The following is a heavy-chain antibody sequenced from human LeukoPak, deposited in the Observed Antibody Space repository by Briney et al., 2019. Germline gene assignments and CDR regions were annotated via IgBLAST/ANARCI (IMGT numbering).Heavy chain of an antibody. CDR2: INPNSGGT. Sequence: ASVKVSCKASGYTFTGYYMHWVRQAPGQGLEWMGWINPNSGGTNYAQEFQGRVTMTRDTSISTAYMELSRLRSDDTAVYYCATDHLKQWLRKEDYYYGMDVWGQGTTVTVSS. CDR1: GYTFTGYY. J-gene: IGHJ6*02. D-gene: IGHD6-19*01. CDR3: ATDHLKQWLRKEDYYYGMDV. V-gene: IGHV1-2*02.